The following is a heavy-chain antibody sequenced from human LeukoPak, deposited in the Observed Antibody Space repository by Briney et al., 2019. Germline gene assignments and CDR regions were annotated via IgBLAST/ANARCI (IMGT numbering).Heavy chain of an antibody. D-gene: IGHD5-18*01. CDR2: ISNDGRDK. J-gene: IGHJ4*02. Sequence: GRSLRLSCEASGFTFSVYGMHWVRQALGKGLEWVAVISNDGRDKYYAESVKGRFTISRDNSKNTLSLQMNSLRVEDMALYYCAKDAHSYGYDYWGQGTLVTVSS. CDR3: AKDAHSYGYDY. V-gene: IGHV3-30*18. CDR1: GFTFSVYG.